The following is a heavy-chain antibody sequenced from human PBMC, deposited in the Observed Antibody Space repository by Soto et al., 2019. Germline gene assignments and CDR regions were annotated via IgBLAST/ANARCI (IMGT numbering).Heavy chain of an antibody. V-gene: IGHV4-59*01. CDR3: ARDLSNHCSSTSCYGMDV. Sequence: SETLSLTCTVSGGSISSYYWSWIRQPPGKGLEWIGYIYYSGSTNYNPSLKSRVTISVDTSKNQFSLKLSSVTAADTAVYYCARDLSNHCSSTSCYGMDVWGQGTTVTVSS. D-gene: IGHD2-2*01. J-gene: IGHJ6*02. CDR1: GGSISSYY. CDR2: IYYSGST.